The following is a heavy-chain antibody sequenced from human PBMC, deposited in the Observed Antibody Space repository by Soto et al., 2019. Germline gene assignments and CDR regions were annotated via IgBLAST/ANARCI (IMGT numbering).Heavy chain of an antibody. CDR2: TNPNSGGT. CDR1: GYTFTGYY. CDR3: AKSSMIANPGVTEYYGMDV. D-gene: IGHD3-22*01. J-gene: IGHJ6*02. Sequence: ASVKVSCKASGYTFTGYYMHWVRQAPGQGLEWMGWTNPNSGGTNYAQKIQGWVTMTRDTSISTAYMELSRLRSDDTAVYYCAKSSMIANPGVTEYYGMDVWGQGTTVTVSS. V-gene: IGHV1-2*04.